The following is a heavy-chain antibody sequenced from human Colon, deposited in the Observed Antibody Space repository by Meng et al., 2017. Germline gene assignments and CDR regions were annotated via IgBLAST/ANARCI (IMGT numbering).Heavy chain of an antibody. CDR3: GRDQGRQLINH. Sequence: QVCLPESGPGRVSPSGTLSLTCTVSGDSISSDIWWSWVRQPPGKGLEWIGEVYHRGDTNYNPSLKSRVVISVDRSKNQFSLNLSSVTAADTAVYYCGRDQGRQLINHWGQGTLVTVSS. J-gene: IGHJ4*02. D-gene: IGHD1-1*01. CDR2: VYHRGDT. V-gene: IGHV4-4*02. CDR1: GDSISSDIW.